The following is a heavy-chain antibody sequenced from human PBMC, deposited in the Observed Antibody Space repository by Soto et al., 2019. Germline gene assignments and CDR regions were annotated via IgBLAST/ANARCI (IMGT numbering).Heavy chain of an antibody. CDR3: AVTDLPFRPLTEPTENGMDV. J-gene: IGHJ6*02. CDR1: GFSFGDSA. D-gene: IGHD2-8*01. Sequence: ELVQSGPEAREPGTSVKVSCRASGFSFGDSAVQWVRQGRGQRLEWIGWIVVVNGNTNYAPRFEGRVTLTRDASTSTSHMELPSLSSDDTAVYFCAVTDLPFRPLTEPTENGMDVWGQGTTVTVSS. V-gene: IGHV1-58*01. CDR2: IVVVNGNT.